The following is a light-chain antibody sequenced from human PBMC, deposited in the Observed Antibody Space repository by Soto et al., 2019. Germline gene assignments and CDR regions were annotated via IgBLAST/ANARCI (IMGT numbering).Light chain of an antibody. V-gene: IGKV1-39*01. CDR2: TAS. Sequence: IQMTQSPSSLSASVGDRVTISCRASERISDYLAWYQQKPGKAPKLLINTASSLRSGVPSRFSGSGSGTDFTLTIDSLQPEDFATYFCQQTNTAPWTFGQGTKVDIK. J-gene: IGKJ1*01. CDR1: ERISDY. CDR3: QQTNTAPWT.